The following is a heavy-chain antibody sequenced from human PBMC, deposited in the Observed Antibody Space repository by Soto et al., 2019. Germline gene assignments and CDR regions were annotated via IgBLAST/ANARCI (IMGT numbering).Heavy chain of an antibody. J-gene: IGHJ4*02. D-gene: IGHD3-10*01. Sequence: QVQLQQWGAGLLKPSETLSLTCAVYGGSFSGYYWSWIRQPPGKGQEWIGEINHSGSTNYNPSLKRLVTIAVDASKYKFSLKLSSVAAADTALYYCGRTPITMVRGARSRLCDYWGQGTLVTVSS. CDR2: INHSGST. CDR1: GGSFSGYY. V-gene: IGHV4-34*01. CDR3: GRTPITMVRGARSRLCDY.